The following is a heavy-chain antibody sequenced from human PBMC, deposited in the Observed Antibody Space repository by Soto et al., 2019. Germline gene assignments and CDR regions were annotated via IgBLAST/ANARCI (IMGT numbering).Heavy chain of an antibody. Sequence: GGSLRLSCAASGFTFSRFSWNWFRQVPGKGLEWVASISSGSSDTYYAYSMRGRFIISRTNAQNSPILQRNALRPENTAKYYCARVDYWGPGTQVTVSS. V-gene: IGHV3-21*01. CDR3: ARVDY. CDR1: GFTFSRFS. CDR2: ISSGSSDT. J-gene: IGHJ4*02.